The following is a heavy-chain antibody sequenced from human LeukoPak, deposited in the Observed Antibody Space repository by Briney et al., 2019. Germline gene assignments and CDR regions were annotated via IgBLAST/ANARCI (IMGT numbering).Heavy chain of an antibody. CDR3: ARDASSDYGDYYYYMDV. CDR1: GFTFSSYE. V-gene: IGHV3-48*03. CDR2: ISSSGSTI. Sequence: GGSLRLXCAASGFTFSSYEMNWVRQAPGKGLEWVSYISSSGSTIYYADSVKGRFTISRDNAKNSLYLQMNSLRAEDTAVYYCARDASSDYGDYYYYMDVWGKGTTVTVSS. D-gene: IGHD4-17*01. J-gene: IGHJ6*03.